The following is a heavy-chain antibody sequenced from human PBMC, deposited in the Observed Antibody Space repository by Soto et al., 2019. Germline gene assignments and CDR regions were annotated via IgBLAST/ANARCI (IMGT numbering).Heavy chain of an antibody. J-gene: IGHJ5*02. D-gene: IGHD6-13*01. CDR1: GGSISSSSYY. Sequence: SETLSLTGNISGGSISSSSYYWGWIRQPPGKGLEWIGSIYYSGSTYYNPSLKSRVTISVDTSKNQFSLKLSSVTAADTAVYYCARHRGPYSSSWYRARWFDPWGQGTLVTVSS. V-gene: IGHV4-39*01. CDR2: IYYSGST. CDR3: ARHRGPYSSSWYRARWFDP.